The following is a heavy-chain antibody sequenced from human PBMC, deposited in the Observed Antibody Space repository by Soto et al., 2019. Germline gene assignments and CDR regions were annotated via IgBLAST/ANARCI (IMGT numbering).Heavy chain of an antibody. Sequence: QLQLQESGSGLVKPSQTLSLTCAVSGGSISSGGYSWSWIRQPPGRGLEWIGYIYHSGSTYYNPPLKSRVTISVDRSKNQFSLKLSSVTAADTAVYYCASSRYCSSTSCYWSLDPWGQGTLVTVSS. V-gene: IGHV4-30-2*01. CDR3: ASSRYCSSTSCYWSLDP. D-gene: IGHD2-2*01. CDR2: IYHSGST. J-gene: IGHJ5*02. CDR1: GGSISSGGYS.